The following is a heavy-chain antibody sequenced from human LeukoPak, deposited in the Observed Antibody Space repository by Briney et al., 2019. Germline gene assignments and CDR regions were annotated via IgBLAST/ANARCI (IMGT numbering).Heavy chain of an antibody. D-gene: IGHD5-12*01. CDR3: AKASSDYDKFPFFDY. J-gene: IGHJ4*02. Sequence: QSGGSLRLSCAASGFTFSSYAMSWVRQAPGKGLEWVSGISNSGYSAFYADSVKGRFTISRDSSKKTLYLQMDSLRAEDAAVYYCAKASSDYDKFPFFDYWGQGTSVTVSS. V-gene: IGHV3-23*01. CDR2: ISNSGYSA. CDR1: GFTFSSYA.